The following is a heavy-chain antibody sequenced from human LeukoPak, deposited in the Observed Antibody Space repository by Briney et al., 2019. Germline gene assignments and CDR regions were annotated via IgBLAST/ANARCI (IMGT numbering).Heavy chain of an antibody. CDR2: INSDGSST. CDR3: AKCGNSGCHLIDY. D-gene: IGHD5-12*01. V-gene: IGHV3-74*01. Sequence: PGGSLRLSCAASGFTFSSYWMYWVRQAPGKGLVWVSRINSDGSSTSYADSVKGRCSISRDNAKNTLYLQMDSLRAEDTAVYYCAKCGNSGCHLIDYWGQGTLVTVSS. J-gene: IGHJ4*02. CDR1: GFTFSSYW.